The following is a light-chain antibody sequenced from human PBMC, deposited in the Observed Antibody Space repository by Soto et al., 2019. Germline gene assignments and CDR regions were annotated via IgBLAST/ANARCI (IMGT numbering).Light chain of an antibody. J-gene: IGKJ1*01. CDR3: QQYNSYAWT. Sequence: DIQMTQSPSTLSASVGDRVTITCRASQSISSWLAWYQQKPGKAPKLLIYKAASLEGGVPARFSGSGSGTKFTITISGLQADHFAPCCCQQYNSYAWTFCQGNKVDIK. CDR2: KAA. CDR1: QSISSW. V-gene: IGKV1-5*03.